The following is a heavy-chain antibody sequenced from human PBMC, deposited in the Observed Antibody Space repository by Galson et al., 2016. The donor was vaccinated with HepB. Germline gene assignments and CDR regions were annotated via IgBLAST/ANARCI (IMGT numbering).Heavy chain of an antibody. CDR1: GYTFTSYG. CDR3: ARETYCSNSLCYNPSGPDY. CDR2: ISADNGNT. J-gene: IGHJ4*02. D-gene: IGHD2-8*01. V-gene: IGHV1-18*01. Sequence: SVKVSCKASGYTFTSYGVSWVRQAPGQGLEWMGWISADNGNTVYAQNFQARVTMTTDTSTSTAYMELRSLRSDDTAVYYCARETYCSNSLCYNPSGPDYWGQGTLVTVSA.